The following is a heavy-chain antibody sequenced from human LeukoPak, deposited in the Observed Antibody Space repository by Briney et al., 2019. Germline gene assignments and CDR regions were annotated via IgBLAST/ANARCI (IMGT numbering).Heavy chain of an antibody. CDR3: ARGYSGSSSYFDY. D-gene: IGHD1-26*01. V-gene: IGHV3-66*01. CDR1: GFTVSSNY. CDR2: IYSGGST. Sequence: PGGSLRLSCAASGFTVSSNYMSWVRQAPGKGLEWVSVIYSGGSTYYADSVKGRFTISRDNSKNTLYLQMNSLRAEDTAVYYCARGYSGSSSYFDYWGQGTLVTVSS. J-gene: IGHJ4*02.